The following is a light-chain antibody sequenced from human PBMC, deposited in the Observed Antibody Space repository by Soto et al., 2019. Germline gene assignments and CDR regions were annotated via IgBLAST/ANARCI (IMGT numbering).Light chain of an antibody. CDR2: DTI. J-gene: IGKJ2*01. Sequence: DIQMTQSPPSLAASVGDRVTITCQASQDLTNYLNWYQQKPGEAPKLLIYDTITLEEGVPTRFSGGGSGTDFTFTINGLQPEDAAIYSCQQYVNLPYTFGQGTNLEI. CDR1: QDLTNY. V-gene: IGKV1-33*01. CDR3: QQYVNLPYT.